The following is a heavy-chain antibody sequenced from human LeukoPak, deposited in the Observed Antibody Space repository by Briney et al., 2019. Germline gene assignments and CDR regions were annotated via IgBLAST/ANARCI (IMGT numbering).Heavy chain of an antibody. J-gene: IGHJ4*02. CDR3: ARGGTTPIDY. V-gene: IGHV3-53*04. D-gene: IGHD4-17*01. CDR1: GFTFSSYA. CDR2: IYSGGST. Sequence: GGSLRLSCAASGFTFSSYAMSWVRQAPGKGLEWVSVIYSGGSTYYADSVKGRFTISRHNSKNTLYLQMNSLRAEDTAVYYCARGGTTPIDYWGQGTLVTVSS.